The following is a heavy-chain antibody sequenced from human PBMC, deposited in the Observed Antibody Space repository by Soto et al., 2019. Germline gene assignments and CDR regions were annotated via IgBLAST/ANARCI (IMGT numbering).Heavy chain of an antibody. Sequence: EVQLVESGGGLVKPGGSLRLSCAASGFTFSSYSMNWVRQAPGKGLEWVSSISSSSSYIYYADSVKGRFTISRDNAKNSLYLQMSSPRAEDTAVYYCARADTLDIVVGVAATMAFDYWGQGTLVTVSS. J-gene: IGHJ4*02. CDR1: GFTFSSYS. D-gene: IGHD2-15*01. CDR2: ISSSSSYI. V-gene: IGHV3-21*01. CDR3: ARADTLDIVVGVAATMAFDY.